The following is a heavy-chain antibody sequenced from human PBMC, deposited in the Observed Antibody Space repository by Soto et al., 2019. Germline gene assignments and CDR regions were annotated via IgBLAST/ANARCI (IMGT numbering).Heavy chain of an antibody. D-gene: IGHD3-16*01. CDR3: ARDGLLGYFDY. CDR2: ISYDGSNK. J-gene: IGHJ4*02. CDR1: GFTFSSYA. Sequence: QVPLVESGGGVVKPGRSLRLSFAASGFTFSSYAMHWVRQAPGKGLGWVAVISYDGSNKYYADSVKGRFTISRDNSKNTLYLQMNSLRAEDTAVYYCARDGLLGYFDYWGQGTLVTVSS. V-gene: IGHV3-30-3*01.